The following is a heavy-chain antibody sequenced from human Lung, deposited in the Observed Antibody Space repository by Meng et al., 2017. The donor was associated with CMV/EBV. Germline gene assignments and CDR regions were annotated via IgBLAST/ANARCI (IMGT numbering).Heavy chain of an antibody. D-gene: IGHD5-12*01. CDR2: IYYSGST. CDR1: GGSISSYY. J-gene: IGHJ4*02. CDR3: ARDGSLGYFDY. V-gene: IGHV4-59*01. Sequence: GSLRLXCTVSGGSISSYYWSWIRQPPGKGLEWIGYIYYSGSTNYNPSLKSRVTISVDTSKNQFSLKLSSVTAADTAVYYCARDGSLGYFDYWGQGTRVNGAS.